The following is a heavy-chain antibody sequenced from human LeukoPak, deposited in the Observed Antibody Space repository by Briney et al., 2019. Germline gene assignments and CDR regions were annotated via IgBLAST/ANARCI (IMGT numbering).Heavy chain of an antibody. Sequence: SETLSLTCAVYGGSFSGYYWTWIRQAPGKGLEWIGESTHSGSTNYNPSLKSRVTISVDTSKNQFSLKLTSMTAADTAVYHCARGRTGAAALDFWGPGTLVTVSS. CDR1: GGSFSGYY. V-gene: IGHV4-34*01. D-gene: IGHD2-2*01. CDR3: ARGRTGAAALDF. CDR2: STHSGST. J-gene: IGHJ4*02.